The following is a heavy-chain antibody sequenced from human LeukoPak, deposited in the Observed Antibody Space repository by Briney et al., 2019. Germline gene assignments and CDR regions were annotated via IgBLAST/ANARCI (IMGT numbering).Heavy chain of an antibody. D-gene: IGHD1-26*01. CDR2: ISAYNGNT. Sequence: ASVKVSCKASGYTFTTYAITWMRQAPGQGREGMGWISAYNGNTNYAQKLQGRVTMTTDTSTSTAYMELRSLRSDDTAVYYCARENVLGATTSDYWGQGTLVTVSS. CDR1: GYTFTTYA. V-gene: IGHV1-18*01. CDR3: ARENVLGATTSDY. J-gene: IGHJ4*02.